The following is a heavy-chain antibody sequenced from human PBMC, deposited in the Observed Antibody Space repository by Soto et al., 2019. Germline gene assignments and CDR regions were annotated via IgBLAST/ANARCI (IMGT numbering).Heavy chain of an antibody. D-gene: IGHD3-16*01. CDR1: GYSFTSQY. CDR3: AREQGVRPGGGGTEPLDI. CDR2: INPNGGST. V-gene: IGHV1-46*03. J-gene: IGHJ3*02. Sequence: QVQLVQSGAEVKKPGASVKISCEASGYSFTSQYVHWVRQAPGQGLEWMGIINPNGGSTTYAQKFQGKRTQARDTATRTVYMGPGSRTLEGTAVFYCAREQGVRPGGGGTEPLDIWGQGTMVTVAS.